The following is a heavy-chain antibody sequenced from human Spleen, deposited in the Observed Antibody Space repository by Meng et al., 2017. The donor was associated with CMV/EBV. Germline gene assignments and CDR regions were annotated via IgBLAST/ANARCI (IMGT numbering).Heavy chain of an antibody. CDR1: RYTFTGYY. V-gene: IGHV1-2*02. CDR3: VRDWKVAVTILLKPTPNNWFDP. Sequence: ASVKVSCKTSRYTFTGYYMHWVRQAPGQGLEWMGWINPNGGGTGYAQTFQGRVTMTRDTSMNTVYMEVSRLRSDDTAVYYCVRDWKVAVTILLKPTPNNWFDPWGQGTLVTVSS. J-gene: IGHJ5*02. CDR2: INPNGGGT. D-gene: IGHD3-9*01.